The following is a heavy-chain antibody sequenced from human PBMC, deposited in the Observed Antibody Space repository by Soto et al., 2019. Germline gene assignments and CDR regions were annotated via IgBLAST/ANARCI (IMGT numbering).Heavy chain of an antibody. CDR2: TNQDGSEK. Sequence: EVHLVESGGGLVQTGGSLRLSCAISESTVSRDWMNWVRQAPGKGLEWVAHTNQDGSEKYYADSVKGRFTISRDNAKKSLYLQMNSLRAGDMAMYYCSGGVGDAFWGQGTLVTVSS. J-gene: IGHJ4*02. CDR1: ESTVSRDW. CDR3: SGGVGDAF. V-gene: IGHV3-7*01. D-gene: IGHD1-26*01.